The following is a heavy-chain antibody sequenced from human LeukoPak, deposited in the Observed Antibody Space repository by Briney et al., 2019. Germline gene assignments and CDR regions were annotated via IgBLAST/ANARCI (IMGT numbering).Heavy chain of an antibody. CDR2: VYYTGSA. Sequence: SETLSLTCTVSGGSISTYWWTWIRQPPGKGLEWIGFVYYTGSASYNPSLRSRVTISVDTSKNQFSLKLTSVTAADTAVYYCARDPLNDYGDYGGDYWGQGALVTVSS. CDR3: ARDPLNDYGDYGGDY. V-gene: IGHV4-59*01. CDR1: GGSISTYW. J-gene: IGHJ4*02. D-gene: IGHD4-17*01.